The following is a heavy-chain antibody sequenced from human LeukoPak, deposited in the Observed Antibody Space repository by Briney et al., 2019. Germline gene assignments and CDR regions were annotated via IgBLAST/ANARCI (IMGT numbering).Heavy chain of an antibody. D-gene: IGHD3-22*01. CDR1: GGSISSYY. Sequence: SETLSLTCTVSGGSISSYYWSWIRQPPGKGLEWIGYIYYSGSTNYNPSLKSRVTISVDTSKNQFSLKLSSVTAADTAVYYCARACVGVSGYYFDYWGQGTLVTVSS. CDR3: ARACVGVSGYYFDY. CDR2: IYYSGST. V-gene: IGHV4-59*01. J-gene: IGHJ4*02.